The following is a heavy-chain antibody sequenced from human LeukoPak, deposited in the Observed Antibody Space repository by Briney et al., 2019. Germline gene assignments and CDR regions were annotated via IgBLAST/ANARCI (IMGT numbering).Heavy chain of an antibody. J-gene: IGHJ4*02. CDR2: INHSGST. CDR3: ARVRAYYYGLLEY. D-gene: IGHD3-10*01. V-gene: IGHV4-34*01. CDR1: GGSFSGYY. Sequence: SETLSLTCAVYGGSFSGYYWSWIRQPPGKGLEWIGEINHSGSTNYNPSLKSRVTISVDTSKNQFSLKLSSVTAADTAVYYCARVRAYYYGLLEYWGQGTLVPVSS.